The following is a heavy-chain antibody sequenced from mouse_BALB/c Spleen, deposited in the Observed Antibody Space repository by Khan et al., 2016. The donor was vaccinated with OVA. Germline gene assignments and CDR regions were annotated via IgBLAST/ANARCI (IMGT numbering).Heavy chain of an antibody. Sequence: QIQLVQSGPELKKPGETVKISCKASGYTFTNYGMNWVKQAPGKGLKWMGWINTYTGEPTYADDFKGRFVFSLETSASTAYLQISNLKNEDMTTYFCARFSSYWYSDFWGAGTTVTVSA. CDR3: ARFSSYWYSDF. J-gene: IGHJ1*01. CDR1: GYTFTNYG. D-gene: IGHD6-2*01. CDR2: INTYTGEP. V-gene: IGHV9-1*02.